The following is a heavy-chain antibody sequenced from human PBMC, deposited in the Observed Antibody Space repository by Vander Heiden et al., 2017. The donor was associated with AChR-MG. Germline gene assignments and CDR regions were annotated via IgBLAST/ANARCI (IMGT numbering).Heavy chain of an antibody. J-gene: IGHJ4*02. D-gene: IGHD3-10*01. CDR3: ARDSGYYGSGSYSFFDY. CDR2: INPNSGGT. Sequence: QVQLVQSGAEVKKPGASVKVSCKASGYTFTGYHMHWVRQAPGQGLEWMGWINPNSGGTNYAQKFQGRVTMTRDTSISTAYMELSRLRSDDTAVYYCARDSGYYGSGSYSFFDYWGQGTLVTVSS. CDR1: GYTFTGYH. V-gene: IGHV1-2*02.